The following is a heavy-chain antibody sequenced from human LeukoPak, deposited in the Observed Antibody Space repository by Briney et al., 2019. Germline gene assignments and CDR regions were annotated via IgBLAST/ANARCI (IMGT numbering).Heavy chain of an antibody. V-gene: IGHV3-43*02. Sequence: PGGSLRLSCAASGFTFDDYAMHWVRQAPGKGLEWVSLISGDGGSTYYADSVKGRFTISRDNSKNSLYLQMNSLRTEDTALYYCAQDGYAPTFDYWGQGTLVTVSS. J-gene: IGHJ4*02. CDR1: GFTFDDYA. CDR2: ISGDGGST. D-gene: IGHD5-12*01. CDR3: AQDGYAPTFDY.